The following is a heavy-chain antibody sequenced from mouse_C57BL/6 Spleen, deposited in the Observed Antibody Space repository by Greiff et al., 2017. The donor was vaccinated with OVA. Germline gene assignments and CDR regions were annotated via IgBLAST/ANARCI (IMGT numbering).Heavy chain of an antibody. V-gene: IGHV5-9-1*02. Sequence: EVQLQESGEGLVKPGGSLKLSCAASGFTFSSYAMSWVRQTPEKRLEWVAYISSGGDYIYYADTVKGRFTISRDNARNTLYLQMSSLKSEDTAMYYCTRDITTVVARAMDYWGQGTSVTVSS. CDR1: GFTFSSYA. CDR3: TRDITTVVARAMDY. CDR2: ISSGGDYI. D-gene: IGHD1-1*01. J-gene: IGHJ4*01.